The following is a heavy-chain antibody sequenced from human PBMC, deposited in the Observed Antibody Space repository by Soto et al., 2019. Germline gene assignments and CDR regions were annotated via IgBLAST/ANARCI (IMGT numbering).Heavy chain of an antibody. CDR1: GFSLSTSNVG. CDR3: AHRRRDSSEYYAGRDYCDY. V-gene: IGHV2-5*02. Sequence: QITLKESGPTLVKPTQPLTLTCTFSGFSLSTSNVGVGWIRQPPGKALEWLALIYWDDDKRYSPSHNSRPTITKDSSKNQVALTVPNLDPVDTATYFCAHRRRDSSEYYAGRDYCDYWGQATLVTVSS. D-gene: IGHD3-22*01. CDR2: IYWDDDK. J-gene: IGHJ4*02.